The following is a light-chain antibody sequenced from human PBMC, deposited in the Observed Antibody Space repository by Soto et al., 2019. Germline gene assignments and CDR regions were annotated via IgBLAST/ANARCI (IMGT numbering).Light chain of an antibody. J-gene: IGKJ4*01. CDR3: QQYNNWPVA. Sequence: DILLTQSPASLSLSPGDRATITCRASQSVDNYLNWYQQKPGQAPKLLIYAASTMHSGVPSRFSGSESGTDFTLTISSLLSEDFAVYYCQQYNNWPVAFGGGTKVDIK. CDR2: AAS. CDR1: QSVDNY. V-gene: IGKV3-15*01.